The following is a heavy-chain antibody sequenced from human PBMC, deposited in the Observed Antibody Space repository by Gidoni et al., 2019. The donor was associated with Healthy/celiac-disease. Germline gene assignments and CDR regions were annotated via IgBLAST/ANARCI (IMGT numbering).Heavy chain of an antibody. CDR1: GFSFSSYA. V-gene: IGHV3-23*01. CDR3: AKEGQLVLDYYYGMDV. CDR2: ISGSGGST. D-gene: IGHD6-6*01. J-gene: IGHJ6*02. Sequence: EVQLLASGGGLVKPGGSLRLSCAASGFSFSSYAMSWVRQAPGKGLEWVSAISGSGGSTYYADSVKGRFTISRDNSKNTLYLQMNSLRAEDTAVYYCAKEGQLVLDYYYGMDVWGQGTTVTVSS.